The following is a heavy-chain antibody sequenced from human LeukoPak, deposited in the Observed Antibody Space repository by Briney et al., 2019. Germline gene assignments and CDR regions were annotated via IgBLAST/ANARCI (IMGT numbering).Heavy chain of an antibody. D-gene: IGHD3-22*01. V-gene: IGHV4-59*11. CDR3: ARGRYDSSGYYFDY. Sequence: PSETLSLTCTVSGSSISSHYWSWIRQPPGKGLEWIGYIYYSGSTNYNPSLKSRVTISVDTSKNQFSLKLSSVTAADTAVYYCARGRYDSSGYYFDYWGQGTLVTVSS. CDR1: GSSISSHY. J-gene: IGHJ4*02. CDR2: IYYSGST.